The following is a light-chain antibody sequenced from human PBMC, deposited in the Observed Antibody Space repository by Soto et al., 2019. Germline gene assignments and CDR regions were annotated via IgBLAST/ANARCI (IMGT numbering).Light chain of an antibody. V-gene: IGLV2-14*01. Sequence: QSSLTQPSSGSRSPGQSITITCTGTSSDVGGYNYVSWYQQHPGKAPKLMIYDVSKRPSGVSNRFSGSKSGNTASLTISGLQAEDEADYYCSSYTSSSTPRVFGTGTKVTVL. CDR1: SSDVGGYNY. CDR2: DVS. CDR3: SSYTSSSTPRV. J-gene: IGLJ1*01.